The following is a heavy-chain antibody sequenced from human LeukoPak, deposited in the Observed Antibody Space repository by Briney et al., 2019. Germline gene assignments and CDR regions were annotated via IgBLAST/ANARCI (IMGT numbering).Heavy chain of an antibody. D-gene: IGHD5-24*01. CDR1: GFTFSSYA. CDR3: ARAVPDGYSPYYFDY. CDR2: ISGSGGNT. Sequence: PGGSLRLSCAASGFTFSSYAMNWVRQAPGKGLEWVSSISGSGGNTYYADSVKGRFTISRDNSKNTLYLQMNSLRAEDTAVYYCARAVPDGYSPYYFDYWGQGTLVTVSS. J-gene: IGHJ4*02. V-gene: IGHV3-23*01.